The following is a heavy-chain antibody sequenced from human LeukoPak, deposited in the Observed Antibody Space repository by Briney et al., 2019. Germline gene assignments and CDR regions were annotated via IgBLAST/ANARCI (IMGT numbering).Heavy chain of an antibody. V-gene: IGHV4-39*07. J-gene: IGHJ3*02. CDR1: GGSISSSYS. Sequence: PSETLSLTCTVSGGSISSSYSWGWIRQPPGKGLEWIGNIYYSGSTYYNPSLKSRVTISVDTSKNQFSLKLSSVTAADTAVYYCARDRGQPGAFDIWGQGTMVTVSS. CDR2: IYYSGST. CDR3: ARDRGQPGAFDI. D-gene: IGHD3-10*01.